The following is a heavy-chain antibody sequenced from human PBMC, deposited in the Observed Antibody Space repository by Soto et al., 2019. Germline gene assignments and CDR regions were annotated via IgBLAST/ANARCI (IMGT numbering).Heavy chain of an antibody. Sequence: GASVKVSCKASGYTFTSYYMHWVRQAPGQGLEWMGIINPSGGSTSYAQKFQGRVTMTRDTSTSTVYMELSSLRSEDTAVYYCARDHCSGGSCYLEIDSWGQGTLVTVSS. CDR1: GYTFTSYY. J-gene: IGHJ4*02. D-gene: IGHD2-15*01. V-gene: IGHV1-46*01. CDR2: INPSGGST. CDR3: ARDHCSGGSCYLEIDS.